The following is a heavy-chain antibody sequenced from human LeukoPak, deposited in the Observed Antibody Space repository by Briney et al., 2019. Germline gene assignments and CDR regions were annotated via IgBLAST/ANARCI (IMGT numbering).Heavy chain of an antibody. CDR2: ISSSSYYI. CDR3: ARDPSSSSAFDY. V-gene: IGHV3-21*01. Sequence: PGGSLGLSCAASGFSFITVTMNWVRQAPGKGLEWVSSISSSSYYIYYADSVKGRFTISRDNAKNSLYLQMNGLSAEDTAVYYCARDPSSSSAFDYWGQGTLVTVSS. CDR1: GFSFITVT. D-gene: IGHD6-6*01. J-gene: IGHJ4*02.